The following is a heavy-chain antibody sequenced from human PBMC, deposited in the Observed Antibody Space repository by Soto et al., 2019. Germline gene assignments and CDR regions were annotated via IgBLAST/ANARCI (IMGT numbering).Heavy chain of an antibody. V-gene: IGHV1-69*01. J-gene: IGHJ6*02. CDR3: AREGQRDSKVVPAASEYYYYYGMDV. D-gene: IGHD2-2*01. CDR1: GGTFSSYA. Sequence: QVQLVQSGAEVKKPGSSVKVSCKASGGTFSSYAISWVRQAPGHGLEWMGGIIPIFGTANYAQKFQGRVTITADESTSTAYMELSSLRSEDTAVYYFAREGQRDSKVVPAASEYYYYYGMDVWGQGTTVTVSS. CDR2: IIPIFGTA.